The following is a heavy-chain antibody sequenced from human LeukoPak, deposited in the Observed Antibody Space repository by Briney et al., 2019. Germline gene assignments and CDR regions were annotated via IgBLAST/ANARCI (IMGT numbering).Heavy chain of an antibody. CDR1: GGSISSSSYY. D-gene: IGHD1-1*01. CDR2: IYYSGST. CDR3: ARHTNWNQYFYYYVAV. Sequence: PSETLSLTCTVSGGSISSSSYYWGWIRQPPGKGLEWIGSIYYSGSTYYNPSLKSRVTISVDTSNNQFSLKLSSVTAADTAVFYCARHTNWNQYFYYYVAVWGKGTTVTVSS. V-gene: IGHV4-39*01. J-gene: IGHJ6*03.